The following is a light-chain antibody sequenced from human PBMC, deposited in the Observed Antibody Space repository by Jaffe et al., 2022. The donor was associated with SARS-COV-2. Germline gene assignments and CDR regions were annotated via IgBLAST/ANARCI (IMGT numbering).Light chain of an antibody. J-gene: IGKJ5*01. V-gene: IGKV3-15*01. CDR1: QSVRSN. CDR3: QQYNNWSPIT. CDR2: GAS. Sequence: EVVMTQSPATLSVSPGERATLSCRASQSVRSNLAWYQQKPGQAPRLLIYGASTRATGIPARFSGSGSGTEFTLTISSLQSEDFAVYYCQQYNNWSPITFGQGTRLDIK.